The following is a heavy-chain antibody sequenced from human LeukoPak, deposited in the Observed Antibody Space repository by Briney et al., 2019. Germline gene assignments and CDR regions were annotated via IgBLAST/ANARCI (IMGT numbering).Heavy chain of an antibody. CDR2: INTNTGNP. J-gene: IGHJ4*02. CDR1: GYTFSAYD. V-gene: IGHV7-4-1*01. CDR3: ARDLAVPGTARGY. D-gene: IGHD6-19*01. Sequence: GASVKVSCEASGYTFSAYDIDWMRQAPGQGLEWMGGINTNTGNPTYAQGFTGRFVFSLDSSVSTAYLQIDSVEAEDTAVYFCARDLAVPGTARGYWGQGTLVTVSS.